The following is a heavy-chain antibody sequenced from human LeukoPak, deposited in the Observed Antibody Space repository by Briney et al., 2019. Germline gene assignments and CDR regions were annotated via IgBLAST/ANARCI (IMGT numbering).Heavy chain of an antibody. Sequence: GASVKVSCKASGYTFTSYDINWVRQATGQGLEWMGWMNPNSGNTGYAQKFQGRVTITRNTSISTAYMELSSLRSDDTAVYYCATNQYGDYTLGDYWGQGTLVSVSS. V-gene: IGHV1-8*03. J-gene: IGHJ4*02. CDR2: MNPNSGNT. D-gene: IGHD4-17*01. CDR3: ATNQYGDYTLGDY. CDR1: GYTFTSYD.